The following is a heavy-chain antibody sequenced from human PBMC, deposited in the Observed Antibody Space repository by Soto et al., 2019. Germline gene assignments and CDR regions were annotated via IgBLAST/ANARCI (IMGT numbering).Heavy chain of an antibody. J-gene: IGHJ6*02. Sequence: PSGTLSLTCTVSGGSISSGGYYWSWIRQHPGKGLEWIGYIYYSGSTYYNPSLKSRVTISVDTSKNQFSLKLSSVTAADTAVYYCARDRNYYGMDVWGQGTTVTVSS. V-gene: IGHV4-31*03. CDR1: GGSISSGGYY. CDR2: IYYSGST. CDR3: ARDRNYYGMDV.